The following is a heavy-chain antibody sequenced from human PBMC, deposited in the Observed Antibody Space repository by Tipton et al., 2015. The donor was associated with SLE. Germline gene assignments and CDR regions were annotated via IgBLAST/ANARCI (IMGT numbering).Heavy chain of an antibody. D-gene: IGHD5-24*01. CDR2: IYYSGST. CDR3: ARGRPQSDAFDI. V-gene: IGHV4-59*11. J-gene: IGHJ3*02. Sequence: TLSLTCTVSGGSISSHYWSWIRQPPGKGLEWIGSIYYSGSTYYNPSLKSRVTISVDTSKNQFSLKLSSVTAADTAVYYCARGRPQSDAFDIWGQGTMVTVSS. CDR1: GGSISSHY.